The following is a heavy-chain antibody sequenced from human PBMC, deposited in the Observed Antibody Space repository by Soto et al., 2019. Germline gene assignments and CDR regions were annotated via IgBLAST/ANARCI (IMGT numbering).Heavy chain of an antibody. J-gene: IGHJ4*02. CDR2: IYYSGST. CDR1: GGSISSGDYY. V-gene: IGHV4-30-4*01. Sequence: SETLSLTCTVSGGSISSGDYYWSWIRQPPGKGLEWIGYIYYSGSTYYNPSLKSRVTISVDTSKNQFSLKLSSVTAADTAVYYCAKYYDFWSGYLYWGQGTLVTVSS. D-gene: IGHD3-3*01. CDR3: AKYYDFWSGYLY.